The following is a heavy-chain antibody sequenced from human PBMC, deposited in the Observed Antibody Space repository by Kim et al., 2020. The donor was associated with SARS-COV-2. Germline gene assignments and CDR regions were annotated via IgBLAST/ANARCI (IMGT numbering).Heavy chain of an antibody. V-gene: IGHV4-30-2*05. J-gene: IGHJ4*02. Sequence: YNPPLKSRVTISVETSKNPFSLKLSSVTAADTAVYYCARAMVRGVYFDYWGQGTLVTVSS. D-gene: IGHD3-10*01. CDR3: ARAMVRGVYFDY.